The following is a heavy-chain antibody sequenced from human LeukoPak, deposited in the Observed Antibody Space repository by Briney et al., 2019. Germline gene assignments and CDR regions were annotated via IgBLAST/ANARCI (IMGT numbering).Heavy chain of an antibody. Sequence: GGSLRLSCAASGFTLGYYWMSWVRQAPGKGLEWVANIKHDGNEKYYVDSVKGRFTISRDNAKNSLFLHMNSLRAEDTAVYYCARAVPSNWFDPWGQGTLVTVSS. CDR1: GFTLGYYW. J-gene: IGHJ5*02. CDR2: IKHDGNEK. CDR3: ARAVPSNWFDP. V-gene: IGHV3-7*04. D-gene: IGHD1-1*01.